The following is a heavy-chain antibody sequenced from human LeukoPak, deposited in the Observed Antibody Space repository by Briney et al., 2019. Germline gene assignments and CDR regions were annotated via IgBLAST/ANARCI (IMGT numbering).Heavy chain of an antibody. D-gene: IGHD2-2*01. Sequence: ASVKVSCKASGYTFTGYYMQWVRQAPGQGLEWMGWINPNSGVTNYAQKFQGRVTMTRDMSISTAYMELSRLRSDDTAVYFCARDHCVSSGCYEDYYYGMDVWGRGTTVTVSS. CDR1: GYTFTGYY. J-gene: IGHJ6*02. CDR3: ARDHCVSSGCYEDYYYGMDV. V-gene: IGHV1-2*02. CDR2: INPNSGVT.